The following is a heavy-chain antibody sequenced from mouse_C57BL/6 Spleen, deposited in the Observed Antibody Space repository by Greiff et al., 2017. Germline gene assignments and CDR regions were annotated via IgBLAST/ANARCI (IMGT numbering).Heavy chain of an antibody. CDR1: GFTFSDFY. Sequence: EVKVVDSGGGLVQSGRSLRLSCATSGFTFSDFYMEWVRQAPGKGLEWIAASRNKANDYTTEYSASVKGRFIVSRDTSQSILYLQMNALRAEDTAIYYCARDAFYSSYAMDYWGQGTSVTVSS. D-gene: IGHD2-1*01. J-gene: IGHJ4*01. V-gene: IGHV7-1*01. CDR2: SRNKANDYTT. CDR3: ARDAFYSSYAMDY.